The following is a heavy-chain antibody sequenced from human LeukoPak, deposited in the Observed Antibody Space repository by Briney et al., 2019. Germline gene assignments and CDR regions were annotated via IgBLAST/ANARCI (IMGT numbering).Heavy chain of an antibody. V-gene: IGHV1-18*01. J-gene: IGHJ4*02. CDR1: GYTFTSYG. D-gene: IGHD6-19*01. Sequence: ASVKVSCKASGYTFTSYGISWVRQAPGQGLEWMGWISAYNGNTNYARKLQGRVTMTTDTSTSTAYMELRSLRSDDTAVYYCARDVNRYRSGRFDYWGQGTLVTVSS. CDR3: ARDVNRYRSGRFDY. CDR2: ISAYNGNT.